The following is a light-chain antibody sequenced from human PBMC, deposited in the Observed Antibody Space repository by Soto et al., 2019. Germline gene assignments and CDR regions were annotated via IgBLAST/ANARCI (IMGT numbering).Light chain of an antibody. V-gene: IGKV3-11*01. J-gene: IGKJ5*01. CDR3: QQRTNWRIT. CDR2: DTS. Sequence: EIVLTQSPATLSLSPGERATLSCRASQSVSSSLAWYQQKPGQAPRLLIYDTSNRATDIPPRFSGSGSGTDFTLTISSLEPEDFAVYYCQQRTNWRITFGQGTRREIK. CDR1: QSVSSS.